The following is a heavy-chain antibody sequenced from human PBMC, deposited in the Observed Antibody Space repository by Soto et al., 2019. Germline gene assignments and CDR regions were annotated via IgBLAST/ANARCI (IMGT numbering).Heavy chain of an antibody. D-gene: IGHD4-17*01. Sequence: QVQLQESGPGLVNPSGTLSLTCAVSGGSLSSSSWWRWVRQPPGKALEWLGEIYYSGSTKYNPSLNGRVTISADPSKNDFALRLSSVTAADTAVYYCVHHGGDPYYHDFWGQGMFVTVSS. CDR1: GGSLSSSSW. V-gene: IGHV4-4*02. CDR3: VHHGGDPYYHDF. CDR2: IYYSGST. J-gene: IGHJ4*02.